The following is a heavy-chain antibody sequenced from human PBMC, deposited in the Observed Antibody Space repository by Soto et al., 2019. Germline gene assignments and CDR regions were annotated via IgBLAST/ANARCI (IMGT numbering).Heavy chain of an antibody. CDR2: ISYDGTNK. CDR1: GFTFSSYA. CDR3: AILSSENYHGDYFDY. Sequence: QVQLVESGGGVVQPGRSLRLSCAASGFTFSSYAMHWVRQAPGKGLEWVAIISYDGTNKYYADSVKGRFTISRDNSKNTLYLQMNSLRPEDTAMYYCAILSSENYHGDYFDYWGQGTLVTVSS. V-gene: IGHV3-30*03. D-gene: IGHD1-7*01. J-gene: IGHJ4*02.